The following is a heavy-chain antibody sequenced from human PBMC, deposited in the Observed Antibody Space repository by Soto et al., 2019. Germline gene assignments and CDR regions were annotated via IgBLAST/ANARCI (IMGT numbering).Heavy chain of an antibody. J-gene: IGHJ6*02. V-gene: IGHV4-59*02. Sequence: QVQLQESGPRLVKPSETLSLTCTVSGGSVSSYYWSWIRQPPGKGLEWVGYIYNSGSTNYNPSLKSRVPTSLDTSKNQCSLQLSSVTAADTAVYYCARGSSSWNYYYYGMDVWGQGTMVTVSS. CDR1: GGSVSSYY. D-gene: IGHD6-13*01. CDR2: IYNSGST. CDR3: ARGSSSWNYYYYGMDV.